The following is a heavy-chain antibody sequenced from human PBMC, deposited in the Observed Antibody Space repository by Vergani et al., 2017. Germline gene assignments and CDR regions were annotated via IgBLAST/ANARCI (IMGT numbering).Heavy chain of an antibody. CDR2: INPNSGGT. Sequence: QVQLVQSGAEVKKPGASVKVSCKASGYTFTGYYMHWVRQAPGQGLEWMGWINPNSGGTNYAQKFQGRVTMTRDMSISTAYMELSRLRSDDTAVYYCARGLGAVPAAPYYYYYYMDVWGKGTTVTVSS. CDR1: GYTFTGYY. CDR3: ARGLGAVPAAPYYYYYYMDV. J-gene: IGHJ6*03. D-gene: IGHD2-2*01. V-gene: IGHV1-2*02.